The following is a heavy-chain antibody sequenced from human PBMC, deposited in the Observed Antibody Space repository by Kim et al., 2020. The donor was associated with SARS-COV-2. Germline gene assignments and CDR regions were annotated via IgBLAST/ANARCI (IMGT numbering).Heavy chain of an antibody. CDR1: GFTFSSYW. CDR3: ARVGCSSTSCYDWEQLADY. CDR2: IKQDGSEK. Sequence: GGSLRLSCAASGFTFSSYWMSWVRQAPGKGLEWVANIKQDGSEKYYVDSVKGRFTISRDNAKNSLYLQMNSLRAEDTAVYYCARVGCSSTSCYDWEQLADYWGQGTLVTVSS. V-gene: IGHV3-7*03. J-gene: IGHJ4*02. D-gene: IGHD2-2*01.